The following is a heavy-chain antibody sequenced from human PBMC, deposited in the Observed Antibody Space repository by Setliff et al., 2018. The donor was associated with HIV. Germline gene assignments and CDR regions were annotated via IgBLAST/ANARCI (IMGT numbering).Heavy chain of an antibody. CDR2: MGGSSGDT. V-gene: IGHV3-23*01. CDR3: ANRLRGYNKWYYFDY. D-gene: IGHD1-1*01. CDR1: GFTFNTYA. Sequence: GGSLRLSCAASGFTFNTYAMSWVRQAPGKGLEWVSSMGGSSGDTYYADSVKGRFTISREKSKSTLYLQMNSLRAEDTAVYYCANRLRGYNKWYYFDYWGQGTLVTVSS. J-gene: IGHJ4*02.